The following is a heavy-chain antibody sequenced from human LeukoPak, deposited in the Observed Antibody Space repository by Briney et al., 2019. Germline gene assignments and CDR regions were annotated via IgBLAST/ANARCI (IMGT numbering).Heavy chain of an antibody. V-gene: IGHV3-15*01. CDR1: GFTFSNAW. CDR3: TTRGDEGELPDY. Sequence: GGSLRLSCAASGFTFSNAWMVWVRQAPGKGLEWVSRIKSKASGGTTDYAAPAQGRFTISRDDSKNTLYLQMNSLKTEDTAVYYCTTRGDEGELPDYWGQGTLVTVSS. J-gene: IGHJ4*02. D-gene: IGHD1-26*01. CDR2: IKSKASGGTT.